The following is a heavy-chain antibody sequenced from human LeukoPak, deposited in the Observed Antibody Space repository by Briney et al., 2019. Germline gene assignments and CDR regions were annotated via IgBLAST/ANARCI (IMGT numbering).Heavy chain of an antibody. Sequence: PSETLSLTCTVSGGSIITYYWSWIRQPAGKGLEWIGYIYYSGSTNYNPSLKSRVTISVDTSKNQFSLKLSSVTAADTAVYYCARSPYSSSARKYYFDYWGQGTLVTVSS. CDR3: ARSPYSSSARKYYFDY. CDR1: GGSIITYY. J-gene: IGHJ4*02. V-gene: IGHV4-59*01. D-gene: IGHD6-6*01. CDR2: IYYSGST.